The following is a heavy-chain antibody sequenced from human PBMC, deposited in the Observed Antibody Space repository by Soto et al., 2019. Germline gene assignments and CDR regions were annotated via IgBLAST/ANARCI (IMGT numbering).Heavy chain of an antibody. CDR1: GGSISGYY. D-gene: IGHD2-8*02. CDR3: ARDKITGLFDY. CDR2: INHSGST. V-gene: IGHV4-34*01. J-gene: IGHJ4*02. Sequence: QVQLQQWGAGLLKPSETLSLTCAVYGGSISGYYWTWIRQPPGTGLEWIGEINHSGSTNYNPSLKSRVTISVDTSKNQFSLKLTSVTAADTAVYYCARDKITGLFDYLGQGTLVTVSS.